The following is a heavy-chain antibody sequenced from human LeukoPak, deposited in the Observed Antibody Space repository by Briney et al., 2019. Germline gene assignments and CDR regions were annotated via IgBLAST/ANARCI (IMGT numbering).Heavy chain of an antibody. J-gene: IGHJ4*02. CDR2: ISVYNGNT. V-gene: IGHV1-18*01. D-gene: IGHD2-2*02. CDR1: GYTFANFG. Sequence: PGASVKVSCKASGYTFANFGITWVRQAPGQGLEWMGWISVYNGNTNYAQNLQGRVTLTTDTSTSTAYMELRSLRPDDTALYYCARTCSSSSCYMVHWGQGTLVTVSS. CDR3: ARTCSSSSCYMVH.